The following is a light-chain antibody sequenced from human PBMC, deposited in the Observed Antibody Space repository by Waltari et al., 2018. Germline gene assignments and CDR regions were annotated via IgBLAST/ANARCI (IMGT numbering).Light chain of an antibody. CDR3: VMYVGSGIWV. CDR2: RTS. V-gene: IGLV8-61*01. Sequence: QTVVTQEPSFSVSPGGTVTLTCGLTSGSVPSGHYPGWYQQTPGQVPLTRMARTSTRPSGVPDRFSGSIVGNKAALTMTGAQADDESDYYCVMYVGSGIWVFGGGTKLTVL. CDR1: SGSVPSGHY. J-gene: IGLJ3*02.